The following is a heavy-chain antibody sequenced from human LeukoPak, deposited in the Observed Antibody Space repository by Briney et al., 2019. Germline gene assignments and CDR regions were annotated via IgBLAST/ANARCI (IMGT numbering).Heavy chain of an antibody. D-gene: IGHD6-13*01. J-gene: IGHJ4*02. CDR1: GFTFSSYA. Sequence: QPGGSLRLSCAASGFTFSSYAMHWVRQAPGKGLEWVAVISYDGSNKYYADSVKGRFTISRDNSKNTLYLQMNSLRAEDTAVYYCARAQAPTGSSSWYCLYWGQGTLVTVSS. CDR2: ISYDGSNK. V-gene: IGHV3-30*04. CDR3: ARAQAPTGSSSWYCLY.